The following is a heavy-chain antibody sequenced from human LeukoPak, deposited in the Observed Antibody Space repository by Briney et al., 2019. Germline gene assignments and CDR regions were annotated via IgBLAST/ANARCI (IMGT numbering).Heavy chain of an antibody. Sequence: SETLSLTCTVSGGSISSYYWTWIRQPPGKGLEWIGYIFYSGGSNYSPSLKSRVTISVDTSKNHFSLKLSSVTAADTAVYYCARLGSTFDIWGQGTMVTVSS. J-gene: IGHJ3*02. CDR2: IFYSGGS. V-gene: IGHV4-59*08. D-gene: IGHD2-2*01. CDR1: GGSISSYY. CDR3: ARLGSTFDI.